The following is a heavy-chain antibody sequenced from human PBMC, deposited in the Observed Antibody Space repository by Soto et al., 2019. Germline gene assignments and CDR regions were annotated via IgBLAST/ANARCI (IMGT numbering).Heavy chain of an antibody. J-gene: IGHJ4*02. D-gene: IGHD1-26*01. V-gene: IGHV1-3*01. CDR3: ARDTGSGLRVEPGIFEY. Sequence: QVQLVQSGAEVKKPGASVKVSCNPSGYAFTSYTMHWVRQAPGQGLAWMGWINADNGDSKYSQRFQGRVTLTRDTSASIANMGLSSPRSEDTAVYYCARDTGSGLRVEPGIFEYWGQGTLVTVSS. CDR2: INADNGDS. CDR1: GYAFTSYT.